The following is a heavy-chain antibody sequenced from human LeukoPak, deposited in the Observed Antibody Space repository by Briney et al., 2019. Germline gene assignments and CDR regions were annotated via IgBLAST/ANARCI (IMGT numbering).Heavy chain of an antibody. Sequence: SVKVSCKASGGTFSSYAISWVRQAPGQGLEWMGRIIPIFGTANYAQKFQGRVRITTDESTSTAYMELSSLRSEDTAVYYCARGIVGATTGDAFDIWGQGTMVTVSS. V-gene: IGHV1-69*05. CDR2: IIPIFGTA. D-gene: IGHD1-26*01. CDR3: ARGIVGATTGDAFDI. CDR1: GGTFSSYA. J-gene: IGHJ3*02.